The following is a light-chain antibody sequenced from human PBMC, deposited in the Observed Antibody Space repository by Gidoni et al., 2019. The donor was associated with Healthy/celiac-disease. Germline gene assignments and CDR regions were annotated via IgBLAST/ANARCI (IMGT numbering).Light chain of an antibody. CDR3: MQALQTSFT. CDR2: LGS. Sequence: DIVMTQSPLSLPVTPGEPASISCRSSQSLLHSNGYNYLDWYLQKPGQSPQLLIYLGSNRASGVPDRFSGSGSGTDFTLKISRVEAEDVGVYYCMQALQTSFTFGPGTKVDXK. J-gene: IGKJ3*01. V-gene: IGKV2-28*01. CDR1: QSLLHSNGYNY.